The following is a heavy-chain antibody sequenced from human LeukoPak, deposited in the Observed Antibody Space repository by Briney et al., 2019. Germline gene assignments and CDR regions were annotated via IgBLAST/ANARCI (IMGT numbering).Heavy chain of an antibody. CDR2: IKQDGSEK. CDR1: GFTFSNYW. CDR3: AKGSGYSFGYLDY. Sequence: PGGSLRLSCAASGFTFSNYWMSWVRQAPGKGLEWVANIKQDGSEKYYVDSVKGRFTISRDNAKNSLYLQMNSLRTEDTALYYCAKGSGYSFGYLDYWGQGTLVTVSS. D-gene: IGHD5-18*01. J-gene: IGHJ4*02. V-gene: IGHV3-7*03.